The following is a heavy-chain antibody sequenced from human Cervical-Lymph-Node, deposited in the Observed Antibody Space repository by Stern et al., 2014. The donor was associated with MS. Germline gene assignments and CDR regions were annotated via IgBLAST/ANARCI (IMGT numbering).Heavy chain of an antibody. CDR1: GITFNTYW. CDR2: IKPDGSEK. J-gene: IGHJ4*02. CDR3: ATAPGDYVDS. Sequence: VQLVESGGGLVQPGGSLRLSCAASGITFNTYWMSWVRQAPGKGLEWVANIKPDGSEKHYVDSVKGRFTISRDNAKNSLYLQLNSLRAEDTAVYYCATAPGDYVDSWGQGTLVTVSS. D-gene: IGHD4-17*01. V-gene: IGHV3-7*01.